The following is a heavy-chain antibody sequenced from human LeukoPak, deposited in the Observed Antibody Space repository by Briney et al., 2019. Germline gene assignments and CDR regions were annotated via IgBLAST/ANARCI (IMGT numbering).Heavy chain of an antibody. D-gene: IGHD4-17*01. J-gene: IGHJ4*02. CDR1: GFTFNNYA. V-gene: IGHV3-23*01. CDR3: ARESTYGDYEGIDY. Sequence: GGSLRLSCAASGFTFNNYAMNWFRQAPGKGLEWVSAISGSGGSAYYADSVKGRFTISRDNSKNTLYLQMNGLRAEDTAVYYCARESTYGDYEGIDYWGQGTLVTVSS. CDR2: ISGSGGSA.